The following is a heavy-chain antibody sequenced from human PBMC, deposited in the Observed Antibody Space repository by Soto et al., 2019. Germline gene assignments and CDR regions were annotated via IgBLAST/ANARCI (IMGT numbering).Heavy chain of an antibody. V-gene: IGHV3-72*01. Sequence: PGGSLRLSCAASGFTFSDHYMDWVRQAPGKGLEWVGRTRNKANSYTTEYAASVKGRFTISRDDSKNSLYLQMNSLKTEDTAVDYCARVHDYYDSSGYIDYWGQGTLVTFSS. CDR3: ARVHDYYDSSGYIDY. D-gene: IGHD3-22*01. CDR2: TRNKANSYTT. J-gene: IGHJ4*02. CDR1: GFTFSDHY.